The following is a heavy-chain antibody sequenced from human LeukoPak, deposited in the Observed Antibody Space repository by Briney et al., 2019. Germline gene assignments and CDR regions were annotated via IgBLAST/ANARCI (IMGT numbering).Heavy chain of an antibody. CDR2: IYSGGST. V-gene: IGHV3-53*01. CDR3: ARDRGYSGYQGQFDP. D-gene: IGHD5-12*01. J-gene: IGHJ5*02. Sequence: GGSLRLSCAASGFTFSSNYMSWVRQAPGKGLEWVSVIYSGGSTYYAAAVKGRFTISRDNSKNTLYLQMNSLRAEDTAVYYCARDRGYSGYQGQFDPWGQGTLVTVSS. CDR1: GFTFSSNY.